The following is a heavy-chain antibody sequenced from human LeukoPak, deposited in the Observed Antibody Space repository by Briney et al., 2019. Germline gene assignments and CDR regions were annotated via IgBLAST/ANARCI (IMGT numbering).Heavy chain of an antibody. CDR2: IYYTGTT. Sequence: SETLSLTCTVSGDSLSSGSYYWSWIRQPPGKGLEWIGYIYYTGTTNYNPSLESRVTISVDTSKHQFSLSLYSVTAADTAVYYCARCVTGFGQLFYFDYWDQGALVTVSS. J-gene: IGHJ4*02. D-gene: IGHD3-10*01. CDR3: ARCVTGFGQLFYFDY. V-gene: IGHV4-61*01. CDR1: GDSLSSGSYY.